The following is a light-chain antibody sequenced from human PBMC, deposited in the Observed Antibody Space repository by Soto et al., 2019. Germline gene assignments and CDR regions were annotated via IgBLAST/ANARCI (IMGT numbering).Light chain of an antibody. J-gene: IGKJ2*01. CDR2: GAS. Sequence: IVLTQSPGTLSLSPGERATLSCRASQSVSSSYLAWYQHKPGQAPRLLIYGASSRATGIPDRFSGSGSGTDFTLTISSLEPEDFAVYYCQQYGSSPPYTFGQGTKLEIK. V-gene: IGKV3-20*01. CDR1: QSVSSSY. CDR3: QQYGSSPPYT.